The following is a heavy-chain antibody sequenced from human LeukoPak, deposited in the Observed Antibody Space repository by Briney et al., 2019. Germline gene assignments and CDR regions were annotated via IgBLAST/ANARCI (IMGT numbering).Heavy chain of an antibody. V-gene: IGHV4-59*01. CDR3: ARGYSSSLSPDY. CDR2: IYYSVST. CDR1: GGSISSYY. D-gene: IGHD6-13*01. Sequence: SETLSLTRTVSGGSISSYYWSWIRQPPGKGLEWIGYIYYSVSTNYNPSLTSRVTTSVDTSKNQFSLKPSSVTAADTAVYYCARGYSSSLSPDYWGQGTLVTVSP. J-gene: IGHJ4*02.